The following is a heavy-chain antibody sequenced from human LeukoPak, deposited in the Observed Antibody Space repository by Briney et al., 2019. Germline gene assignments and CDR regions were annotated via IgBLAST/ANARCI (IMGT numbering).Heavy chain of an antibody. J-gene: IGHJ4*02. Sequence: ASVKVSCEASGYTFTGYYLHWVRQAPGQGLEWMGCINPNSGGTKYGQKFQGRVTMTRDTSISTAHMELTGLGSDDTAVYYCARGGYYDSSGFDNWGQGTLVTVSS. V-gene: IGHV1-2*02. D-gene: IGHD3-22*01. CDR3: ARGGYYDSSGFDN. CDR2: INPNSGGT. CDR1: GYTFTGYY.